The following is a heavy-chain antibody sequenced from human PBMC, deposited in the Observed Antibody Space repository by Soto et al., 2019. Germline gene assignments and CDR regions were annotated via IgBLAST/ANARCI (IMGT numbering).Heavy chain of an antibody. Sequence: EASVKVSCKASGYTFSSYAMHWVRQAPGQRLEWMGWINAGYGNTKSSQKFQDGVTISRDTSASTAYMELTSLRSEDTAVYYCARDTGDGTFDFWGQGTLVTVSS. V-gene: IGHV1-3*01. D-gene: IGHD7-27*01. CDR2: INAGYGNT. CDR3: ARDTGDGTFDF. J-gene: IGHJ4*02. CDR1: GYTFSSYA.